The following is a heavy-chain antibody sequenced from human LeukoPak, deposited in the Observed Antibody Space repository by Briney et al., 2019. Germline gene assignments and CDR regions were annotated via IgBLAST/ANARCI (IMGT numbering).Heavy chain of an antibody. Sequence: SETLSLTCTVSGGSISGYYWSWIRQPTGKGLEWIGYIYYSGSTNYNPSLKGRVTISVVPSKNQFSLKLTSVTAADTAVYYCARDSSGWSLDPWGQGTLVTVSS. CDR1: GGSISGYY. J-gene: IGHJ5*02. CDR3: ARDSSGWSLDP. V-gene: IGHV4-59*01. CDR2: IYYSGST. D-gene: IGHD6-19*01.